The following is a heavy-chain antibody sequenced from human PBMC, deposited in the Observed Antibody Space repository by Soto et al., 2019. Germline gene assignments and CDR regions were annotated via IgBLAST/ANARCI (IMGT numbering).Heavy chain of an antibody. Sequence: KPSETLSLTCTVSGDSISSVDHYWSWIRQPPGKGLEWMGYIYHSGSTHYNPSLNSRLTISIGTSTNRFSLNLTSVTAADTAVYYCATSQKGYNWNYFDHWGQGALVTVSS. CDR2: IYHSGST. D-gene: IGHD1-20*01. CDR1: GDSISSVDHY. V-gene: IGHV4-30-4*01. CDR3: ATSQKGYNWNYFDH. J-gene: IGHJ4*02.